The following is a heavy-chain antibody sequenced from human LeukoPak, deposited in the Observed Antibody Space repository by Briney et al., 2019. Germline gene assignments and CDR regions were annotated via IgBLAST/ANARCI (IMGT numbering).Heavy chain of an antibody. CDR1: GFTFSSYW. J-gene: IGHJ4*02. Sequence: GGSLRLSCAASGFTFSSYWMSWVRQAPGKGLEWVANIKQDASEKYYVDSVKGRITISRDNAKNSLYLQMNSLRAEDTAVYYCARRGGSSSWYLKYYFDYWGQGTLVTVSS. CDR3: ARRGGSSSWYLKYYFDY. D-gene: IGHD6-13*01. CDR2: IKQDASEK. V-gene: IGHV3-7*01.